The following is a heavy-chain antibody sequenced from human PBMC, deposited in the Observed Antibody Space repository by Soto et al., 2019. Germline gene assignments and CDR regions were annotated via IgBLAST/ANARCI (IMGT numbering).Heavy chain of an antibody. D-gene: IGHD1-1*01. Sequence: DVQLVASGGGLIQPGGPLRLSCAALGLTVRGKKYITWVRQAPGKGLEWVSALYDVDGTYYADSAKGRFTISRDNSNNVIYLQMNSLGPDDTAVYYCASWLEREHAYDIWGLGTMVTVSS. J-gene: IGHJ3*02. CDR3: ASWLEREHAYDI. CDR2: LYDVDGT. V-gene: IGHV3-53*01. CDR1: GLTVRGKKY.